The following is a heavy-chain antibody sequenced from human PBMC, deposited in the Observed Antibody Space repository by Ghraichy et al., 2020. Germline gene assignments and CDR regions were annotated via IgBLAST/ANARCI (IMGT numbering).Heavy chain of an antibody. J-gene: IGHJ6*02. Sequence: SQTLSLTCAVYGGSFSGYYWSWIRQPPGKGLEWIGEINHSGSTNYNPSLKSRVTISVDTSKNQFSLKLSSVTAADTAVYYCARGWILTGYGMDVWGQGTTVTVSS. CDR3: ARGWILTGYGMDV. CDR1: GGSFSGYY. CDR2: INHSGST. V-gene: IGHV4-34*01. D-gene: IGHD3-9*01.